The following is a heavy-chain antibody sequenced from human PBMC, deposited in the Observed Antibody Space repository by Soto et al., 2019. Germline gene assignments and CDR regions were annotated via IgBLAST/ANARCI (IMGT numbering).Heavy chain of an antibody. D-gene: IGHD6-19*01. CDR2: INVGNGNT. CDR3: AREKWGSGSRWLDP. V-gene: IGHV1-3*01. J-gene: IGHJ5*02. CDR1: GYTYISYS. Sequence: GASAKVSCKASGYTYISYSMHWVRQAPGQRLEWMGWINVGNGNTKYSQNFQGRVTINQDTSASTAYMELSSLTSEDTAVYYCAREKWGSGSRWLDPWGQGTLVTASS.